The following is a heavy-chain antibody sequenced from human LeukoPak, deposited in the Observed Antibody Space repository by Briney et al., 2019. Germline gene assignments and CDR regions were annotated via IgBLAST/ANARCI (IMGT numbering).Heavy chain of an antibody. V-gene: IGHV1-69*04. J-gene: IGHJ4*02. CDR2: IIPIFGIA. CDR3: ARSSHSEWYYYFDY. D-gene: IGHD3-3*01. CDR1: GGTFSSYA. Sequence: SVKVSCKASGGTFSSYAISWVRQAPGQGLEWMGRIIPIFGIANYAQKFQGRVTITADKSTSTAYMELSSLRSEDTAVYYCARSSHSEWYYYFDYWGQGTLVTVSS.